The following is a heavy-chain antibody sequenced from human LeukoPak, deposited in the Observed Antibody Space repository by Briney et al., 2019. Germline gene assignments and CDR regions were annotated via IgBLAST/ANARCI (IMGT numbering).Heavy chain of an antibody. Sequence: GASVKVSCKVSGYTLTELSMHWVRQAPGKGLEWMGGFDPEDGETIYAQKFQGRVTMTEDTSTDTAYMELSSLRSEDTAVYYCATDWYSSSWGGFDYWGQGTQVTVSS. D-gene: IGHD6-13*01. CDR3: ATDWYSSSWGGFDY. CDR1: GYTLTELS. J-gene: IGHJ4*02. V-gene: IGHV1-24*01. CDR2: FDPEDGET.